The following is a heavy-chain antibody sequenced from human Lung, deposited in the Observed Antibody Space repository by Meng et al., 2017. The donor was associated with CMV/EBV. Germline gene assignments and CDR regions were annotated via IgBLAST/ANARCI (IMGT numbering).Heavy chain of an antibody. CDR3: ARERRMGGSYFGLDY. V-gene: IGHV3-30*04. CDR2: ISYDGSNK. J-gene: IGHJ4*02. D-gene: IGHD1-26*01. CDR1: GFTFSSYA. Sequence: GESLKISCAASGFTFSSYAMHWVRQAPGKGLEWVAVISYDGSNKYYADSVKGRFTISRDNSKNTLYLQMNSLRAEDTAVYYCARERRMGGSYFGLDYWGQGTXVTVYS.